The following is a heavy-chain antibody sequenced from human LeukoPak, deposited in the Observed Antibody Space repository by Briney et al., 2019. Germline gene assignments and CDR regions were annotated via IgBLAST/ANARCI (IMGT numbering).Heavy chain of an antibody. CDR2: IIPIFGTA. J-gene: IGHJ4*02. CDR3: ARAQVYCSSTSCYLSY. CDR1: GGTFSSYA. D-gene: IGHD2-2*01. V-gene: IGHV1-69*05. Sequence: SVKASCKASGGTFSSYAISWVRQAPGQGLEWMGGIIPIFGTANYAQKFQGRVTITTDESTSTAYMELSSLRSEDTAVYYCARAQVYCSSTSCYLSYWGQGTLVTVSS.